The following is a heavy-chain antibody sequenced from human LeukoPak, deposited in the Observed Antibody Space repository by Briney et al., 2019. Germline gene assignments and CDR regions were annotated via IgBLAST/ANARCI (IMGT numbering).Heavy chain of an antibody. V-gene: IGHV4-39*01. CDR1: GGSISTNNYY. D-gene: IGHD6-6*01. CDR3: ARHLGGSSWFAP. CDR2: IYYSGNT. J-gene: IGHJ5*02. Sequence: KPSETLSLTCTVSGGSISTNNYYWAWIRQPPGKGLEWIGHIYYSGNTYYNPSLKSRVTISVDTSKNQFSLKLSSVTAAGTAVYYCARHLGGSSWFAPWGQGTLVTVSS.